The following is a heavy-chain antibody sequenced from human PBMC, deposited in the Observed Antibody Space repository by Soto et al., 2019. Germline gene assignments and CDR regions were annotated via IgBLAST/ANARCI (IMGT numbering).Heavy chain of an antibody. CDR3: ATYSLYGDYPRGY. D-gene: IGHD4-17*01. Sequence: QLQLQESGPGLVKPSETLSLTCTVSGGSISSSSYYWGWIRQPPGKGLEWIGSIYYSGSTYYNPSLKSRVTISVDTSKNQFSLKLSSVTAADTAVYYCATYSLYGDYPRGYWGQGTLVTVSS. J-gene: IGHJ4*02. CDR1: GGSISSSSYY. V-gene: IGHV4-39*01. CDR2: IYYSGST.